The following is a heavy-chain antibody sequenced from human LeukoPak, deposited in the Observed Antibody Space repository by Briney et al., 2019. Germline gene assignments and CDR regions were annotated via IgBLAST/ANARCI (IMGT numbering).Heavy chain of an antibody. CDR2: IRSKAYGGTT. CDR1: GFTFGDYA. J-gene: IGHJ4*02. D-gene: IGHD3-22*01. V-gene: IGHV3-49*04. CDR3: TRGDYDVDY. Sequence: GGSLRLSCTASGFTFGDYAMSWVRQAPGKGLGWVGFIRSKAYGGTTEYAASVKGRFTISRDDSKSIAYLQMDSLKTEDTAVYYCTRGDYDVDYWGQGTLVTVSS.